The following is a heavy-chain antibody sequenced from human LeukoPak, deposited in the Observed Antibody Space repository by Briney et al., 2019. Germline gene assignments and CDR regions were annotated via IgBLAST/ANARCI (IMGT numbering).Heavy chain of an antibody. V-gene: IGHV4-59*01. D-gene: IGHD5-24*01. J-gene: IGHJ4*02. CDR1: GGSISSYY. CDR2: IYYSGST. CDR3: ASDAIGRDGYNFCFDY. Sequence: SETLSLTCTVSGGSISSYYWSWIRQPPGKGLEWIGYIYYSGSTNYNPSLKSRVTISVDTSKNQFSLKLSSVTAADTAVYYCASDAIGRDGYNFCFDYWGQGTLVTVSS.